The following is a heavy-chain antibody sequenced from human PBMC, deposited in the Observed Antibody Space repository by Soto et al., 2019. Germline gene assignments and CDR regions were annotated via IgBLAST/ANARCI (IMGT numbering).Heavy chain of an antibody. CDR3: QKHLMPNDRGLGRRDF. CDR1: GFTFNKYS. J-gene: IGHJ4*02. V-gene: IGHV3-21*02. Sequence: EVRLVESGGGLVKPGGSLRLSCAASGFTFNKYSMNWVRQAPGKGLEWVSYITSKTGDQYYADSVKGRFIISRDNTNNSLNMQVTRMRDEVKAVYYWQKHLMPNDRGLGRRDFCRQGSLVNVSS. D-gene: IGHD3-22*01. CDR2: ITSKTGDQ.